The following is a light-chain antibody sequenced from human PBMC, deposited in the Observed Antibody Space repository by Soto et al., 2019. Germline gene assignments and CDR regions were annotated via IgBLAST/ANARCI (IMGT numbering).Light chain of an antibody. Sequence: QSVLTQSPSASASLGASVKLTCTLSSGHSSYAIAWHQQQPEKGPRYLMKLNIDGSHIKGDGIPDRFSGSSSGAERYLTISSLQSEDEADYYCQTWDTGILFGGGTQLTVL. J-gene: IGLJ2*01. CDR3: QTWDTGIL. CDR2: LNIDGSH. V-gene: IGLV4-69*02. CDR1: SGHSSYA.